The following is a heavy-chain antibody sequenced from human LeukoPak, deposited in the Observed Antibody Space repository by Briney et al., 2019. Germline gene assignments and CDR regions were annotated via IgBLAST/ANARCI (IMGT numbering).Heavy chain of an antibody. Sequence: GGSLRLSCAASGFTVSSNYMSWVRQAPGKGLEWVSAISGSGANTYYADSVKGRFTISRDNSKDTLYLQVNSLRADDTAVYYCAKYVDYSSRGADYWGQGTLVTVSS. D-gene: IGHD6-19*01. CDR3: AKYVDYSSRGADY. V-gene: IGHV3-23*01. CDR2: ISGSGANT. J-gene: IGHJ4*02. CDR1: GFTVSSNY.